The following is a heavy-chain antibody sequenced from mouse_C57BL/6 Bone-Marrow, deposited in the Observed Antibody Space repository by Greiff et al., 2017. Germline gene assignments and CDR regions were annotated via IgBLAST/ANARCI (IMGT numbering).Heavy chain of an antibody. CDR3: TIDSSGPAWFAY. Sequence: QLQQSGAELVRPGASVKLSCTASGFNIKDDYMHWVKQRPEQGLEWIGWIDPENGDTEYASKFQGKATITADTSSNTAYLQLSSLTSEDTAVYYCTIDSSGPAWFAYWGQGTLVTVSA. CDR2: IDPENGDT. D-gene: IGHD3-2*02. CDR1: GFNIKDDY. V-gene: IGHV14-4*01. J-gene: IGHJ3*01.